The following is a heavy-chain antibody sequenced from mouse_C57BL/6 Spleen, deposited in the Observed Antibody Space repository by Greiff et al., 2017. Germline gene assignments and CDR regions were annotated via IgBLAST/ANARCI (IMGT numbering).Heavy chain of an antibody. CDR2: IHPNSGST. CDR1: GYTFTSYC. Sequence: QVQLQQPGAELVQPGASVKLSCTASGYTFTSYCMHWVKQRPGQGLEWIGMIHPNSGSTNYNEKFKSKATLTVDKSTSTAYMQLSSLTSEDSAVYYCARLDDGYPDYWGQGTTLTVSS. CDR3: ARLDDGYPDY. D-gene: IGHD2-3*01. V-gene: IGHV1-64*01. J-gene: IGHJ2*01.